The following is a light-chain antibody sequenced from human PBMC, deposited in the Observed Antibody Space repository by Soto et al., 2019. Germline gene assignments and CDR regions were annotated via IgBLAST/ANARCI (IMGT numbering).Light chain of an antibody. J-gene: IGLJ1*01. CDR1: SSDVGGHNY. CDR2: ETS. CDR3: KSYRSSRILV. Sequence: QSVLTQPASVSGSPGQSITISCTGTSSDVGGHNYVSWYQQHPGKAPKLLIYETSNRPSGVSNRFSGSRSGNTASLTISGLQAEDEADYYCKSYRSSRILVFGTGTKVTVL. V-gene: IGLV2-14*01.